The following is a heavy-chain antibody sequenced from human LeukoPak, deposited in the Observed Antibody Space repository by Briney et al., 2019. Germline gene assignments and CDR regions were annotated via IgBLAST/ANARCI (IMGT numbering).Heavy chain of an antibody. CDR3: ARGLVNGGPKYSSSWSYRWRHHFVY. J-gene: IGHJ4*02. Sequence: SETLSLTCAVYGGSFSGYYWSWIRQPPGKGLEWIGEINHSGSTNYNPSLKSRVTISVDTSKNQFSLKLSSVTAADTAVYYCARGLVNGGPKYSSSWSYRWRHHFVYWGQGTLVTVSS. V-gene: IGHV4-34*01. CDR2: INHSGST. D-gene: IGHD6-13*01. CDR1: GGSFSGYY.